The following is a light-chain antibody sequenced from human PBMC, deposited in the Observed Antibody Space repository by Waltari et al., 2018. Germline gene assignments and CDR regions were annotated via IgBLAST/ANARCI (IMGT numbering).Light chain of an antibody. CDR2: EVT. V-gene: IGLV2-23*02. CDR3: CSYVGSSTLM. Sequence: QSALTQPASVSGSPGQSITISCTGSSSDVGTYNLVSWYQQQPGKVPKLLIYEVTKRPSGVSNRFSGSKSGNTASLTISGLQAEDEADYSCCSYVGSSTLMFGGGTKLTVL. J-gene: IGLJ3*02. CDR1: SSDVGTYNL.